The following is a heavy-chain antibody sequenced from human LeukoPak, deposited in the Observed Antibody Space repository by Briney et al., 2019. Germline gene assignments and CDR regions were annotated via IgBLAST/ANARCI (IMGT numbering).Heavy chain of an antibody. CDR1: GYTFTSYD. D-gene: IGHD5-12*01. CDR2: MNPNSGNT. Sequence: ASVKVSCTASGYTFTSYDINWVRQATGQGLEWMGGMNPNSGNTGYAQKFRGRVTMTRDTSISTAYTELSSLRSEDTAVYYCAKAGIVATMNADWFDHWGQGTLVTVSS. CDR3: AKAGIVATMNADWFDH. V-gene: IGHV1-8*01. J-gene: IGHJ5*02.